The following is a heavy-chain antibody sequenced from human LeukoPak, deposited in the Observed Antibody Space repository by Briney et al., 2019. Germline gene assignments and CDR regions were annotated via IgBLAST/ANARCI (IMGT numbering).Heavy chain of an antibody. CDR1: GYTFTGHY. J-gene: IGHJ3*02. Sequence: ASVKVSCKASGYTFTGHYIHWVRQAPGQGLEWMGWLNPNTGGTNYAQKFQGRVTMTRDTSISTAYMELSSLRSDDTAVYYCAKGGGTYFDPVDIWGQGTLVTVSS. CDR3: AKGGGTYFDPVDI. D-gene: IGHD1-26*01. V-gene: IGHV1-2*02. CDR2: LNPNTGGT.